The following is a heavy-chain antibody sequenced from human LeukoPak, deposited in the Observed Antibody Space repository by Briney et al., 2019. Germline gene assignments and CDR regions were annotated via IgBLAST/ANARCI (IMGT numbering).Heavy chain of an antibody. CDR2: ISAYNGNT. V-gene: IGHV1-18*01. CDR1: GYTFTSYG. CDR3: ARETYDILTGPQIDY. Sequence: GASVKVSCKASGYTFTSYGISWVRQAPGQGLEWMGWISAYNGNTNYAQKLQGRVTMTTDTSTSTAYMELRSLRSDDTAVYYCARETYDILTGPQIDYWGQGTLVTVSS. J-gene: IGHJ4*02. D-gene: IGHD3-9*01.